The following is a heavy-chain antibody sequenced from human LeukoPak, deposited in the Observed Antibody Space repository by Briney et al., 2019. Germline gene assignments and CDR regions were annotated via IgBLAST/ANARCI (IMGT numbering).Heavy chain of an antibody. V-gene: IGHV4-4*07. D-gene: IGHD3-22*01. J-gene: IGHJ6*03. Sequence: SETLSLTCTVSGGSIINYYWSWIRQSAGTGLEWVGRIYITGSPNYNPSLQSRLSMSVDTSKNQFSLRLTSVSAADTAVYYCARLKYYDSTGYSPGYYMDVWGKGITVTVSS. CDR3: ARLKYYDSTGYSPGYYMDV. CDR1: GGSIINYY. CDR2: IYITGSP.